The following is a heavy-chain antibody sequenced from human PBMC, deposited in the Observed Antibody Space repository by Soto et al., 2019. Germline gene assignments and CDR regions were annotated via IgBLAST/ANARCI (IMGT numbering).Heavy chain of an antibody. V-gene: IGHV3-9*01. D-gene: IGHD6-13*01. CDR1: GFTFDDYA. CDR3: AKGGYSSSPHENWYFDL. J-gene: IGHJ2*01. Sequence: GGSLRLSCAASGFTFDDYAMHWVRQAPGKGLEWVSGISWNSGSIGYADSVKGRFTISRDNAKNSLYLQMNSLRAEDTALYYCAKGGYSSSPHENWYFDLWGRGTLVTVSS. CDR2: ISWNSGSI.